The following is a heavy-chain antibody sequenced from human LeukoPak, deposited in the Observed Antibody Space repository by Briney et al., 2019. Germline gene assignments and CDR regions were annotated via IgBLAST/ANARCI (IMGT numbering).Heavy chain of an antibody. V-gene: IGHV3-7*01. CDR1: GFTFSEHS. J-gene: IGHJ4*02. Sequence: PGGSLRLSCEASGFTFSEHSMSWVRQAPGKGLEWVANIKGDESARHQADSVKGRFTISRDNAKKSVYLQMSSLRGEDTAVYYCARDVGGSLDYWGQGTLVTVSS. D-gene: IGHD1-26*01. CDR3: ARDVGGSLDY. CDR2: IKGDESAR.